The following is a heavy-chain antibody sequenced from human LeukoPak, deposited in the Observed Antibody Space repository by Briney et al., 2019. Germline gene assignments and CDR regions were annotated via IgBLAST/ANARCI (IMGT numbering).Heavy chain of an antibody. CDR1: GGSFSGYY. D-gene: IGHD1-1*01. CDR2: IDHSGST. Sequence: PSETLSLTCAVYGGSFSGYYWSWIRQPPGKGLEWIGEIDHSGSTNYNPSLKSRVTISVDTSKNQFSLKLSSVTAADTAVYYCARRQPWKYYYYMDVWGNGTTVTVSS. CDR3: ARRQPWKYYYYMDV. V-gene: IGHV4-34*01. J-gene: IGHJ6*03.